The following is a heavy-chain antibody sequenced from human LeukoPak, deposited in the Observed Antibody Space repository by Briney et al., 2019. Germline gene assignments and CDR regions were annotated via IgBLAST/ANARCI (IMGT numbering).Heavy chain of an antibody. J-gene: IGHJ6*03. V-gene: IGHV4-61*02. CDR1: GGSISSGSYY. CDR2: IYTSGST. CDR3: ARGQYGDYWGYYYMDV. Sequence: SETLSLTCTVSGGSISSGSYYWSWIRQPAGKGLEWIGRIYTSGSTNYNPSLKSRVTISVDTSKNQFSLKLSSVTAADTAVYYCARGQYGDYWGYYYMDVWGKGTTVTVSS. D-gene: IGHD4-17*01.